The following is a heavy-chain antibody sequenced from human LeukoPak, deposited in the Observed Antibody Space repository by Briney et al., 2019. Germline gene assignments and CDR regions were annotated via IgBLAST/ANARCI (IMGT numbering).Heavy chain of an antibody. CDR1: GDSVSSNSAA. CDR3: ARGNYDFWSGYSSIDY. J-gene: IGHJ4*02. CDR2: TYYRSKWYN. V-gene: IGHV6-1*01. D-gene: IGHD3-3*01. Sequence: SQTLSLTCAISGDSVSSNSAAWNWIRQSPSRGLEWLGRTYYRSKWYNDYAVSVKSRITINPDTSKNQFSLKLSSVTAADTAVYYCARGNYDFWSGYSSIDYWGQGTLVTVSS.